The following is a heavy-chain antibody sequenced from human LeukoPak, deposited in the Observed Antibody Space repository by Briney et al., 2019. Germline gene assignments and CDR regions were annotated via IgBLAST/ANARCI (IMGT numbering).Heavy chain of an antibody. CDR1: GVSVTTSDG. CDR2: IYQNETT. J-gene: IGHJ6*03. Sequence: PSETLSLTCDVSGVSVTTSDGWSWVRQSPGKALEWLGHIYQNETTNYNPSLKSRLIISIDKANNQFSLNLKSVTVADTAVYYCAGDLTGGTGPSAFMDVWGKGTTVTVSS. V-gene: IGHV4/OR15-8*02. D-gene: IGHD3-9*01. CDR3: AGDLTGGTGPSAFMDV.